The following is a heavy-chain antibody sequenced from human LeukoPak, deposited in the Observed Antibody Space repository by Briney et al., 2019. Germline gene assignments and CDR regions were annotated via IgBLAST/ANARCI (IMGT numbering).Heavy chain of an antibody. Sequence: SETLSLTCTVSSGSISTSNYYWGWVRQPPGKALEWIGNIFYSGSTYYSPSLKSRVTISVDTSKNQFSLKLSSVTAADTAVYYCARGRGSGSYGLFDYWGQGTLVTVSS. CDR2: IFYSGST. CDR3: ARGRGSGSYGLFDY. CDR1: SGSISTSNYY. J-gene: IGHJ4*02. V-gene: IGHV4-39*07. D-gene: IGHD1-26*01.